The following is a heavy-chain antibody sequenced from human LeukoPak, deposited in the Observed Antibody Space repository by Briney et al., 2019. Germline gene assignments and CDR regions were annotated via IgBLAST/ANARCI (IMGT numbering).Heavy chain of an antibody. V-gene: IGHV4-30-4*08. CDR2: IYHSGSA. J-gene: IGHJ4*02. Sequence: SETLSLTCTVSGDSISSTTYNWGWIRQPPGKGLEWIGYIYHSGSAYYNPSLKSRVTMSVDTSKNQFSLKLSSVTAADTAVYYCARARYCSGGSCYSGFFNWGQGTLVTVSS. CDR1: GDSISSTTYN. CDR3: ARARYCSGGSCYSGFFN. D-gene: IGHD2-15*01.